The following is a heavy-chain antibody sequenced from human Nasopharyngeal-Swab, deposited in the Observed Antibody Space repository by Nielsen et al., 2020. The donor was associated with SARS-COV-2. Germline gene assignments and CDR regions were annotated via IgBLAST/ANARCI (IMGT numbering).Heavy chain of an antibody. V-gene: IGHV3-48*02. Sequence: GESLKISCAASGFTFSSYSMNWVCQAPGKGLEWVSYISSSSSTIYYADSVKGRFTISRDNAKNSLYLQMNSLRDEDTAVYYCARDPQYSSSWSYYYYGMDVWGQGTTVTVSS. CDR1: GFTFSSYS. D-gene: IGHD6-13*01. CDR3: ARDPQYSSSWSYYYYGMDV. J-gene: IGHJ6*02. CDR2: ISSSSSTI.